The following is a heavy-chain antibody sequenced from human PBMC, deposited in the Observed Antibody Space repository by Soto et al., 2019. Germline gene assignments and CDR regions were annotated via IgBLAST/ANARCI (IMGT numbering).Heavy chain of an antibody. J-gene: IGHJ3*02. Sequence: SETLSLTCTVSGGSMSSSSTYYWGWMRQPPGKGLEWIASFFIGGNTYYNPSVKSRVTISVDTSKNQFSLKLSSVTAADTAVYYCARATGSPYYYDSSGYLFHAFEIWGQGTMVTVSS. CDR3: ARATGSPYYYDSSGYLFHAFEI. V-gene: IGHV4-39*07. CDR1: GGSMSSSSTYY. D-gene: IGHD3-22*01. CDR2: FFIGGNT.